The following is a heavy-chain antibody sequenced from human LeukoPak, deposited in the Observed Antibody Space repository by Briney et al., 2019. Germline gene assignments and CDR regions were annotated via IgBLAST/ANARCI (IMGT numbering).Heavy chain of an antibody. CDR2: ISYDGSNK. CDR3: ARNYDFWSGYYYYYMDV. D-gene: IGHD3-3*01. Sequence: PGGSLRLSCAASGFTFSSYGMHWVRQAPGKGLEWVAVISYDGSNKYYADSVKGRFTISRDNSKNTLYLQMNSLRAEDTAVYYCARNYDFWSGYYYYYMDVWGKGTTVTVSS. J-gene: IGHJ6*03. V-gene: IGHV3-30*03. CDR1: GFTFSSYG.